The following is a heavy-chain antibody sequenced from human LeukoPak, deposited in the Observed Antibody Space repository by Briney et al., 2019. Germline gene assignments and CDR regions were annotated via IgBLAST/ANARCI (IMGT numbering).Heavy chain of an antibody. J-gene: IGHJ5*02. CDR1: GGSISSYY. D-gene: IGHD6-13*01. Sequence: SETLSLTRTVSGGSISSYYWSWIRQPPGKGLEWIGYIHYSGSTNYNPSLKSRVTISVDTSKNQFSLKLSSVTAADTAVYYCARVKRAGIAAGWFDPWGQGTLVTVSS. CDR2: IHYSGST. CDR3: ARVKRAGIAAGWFDP. V-gene: IGHV4-59*01.